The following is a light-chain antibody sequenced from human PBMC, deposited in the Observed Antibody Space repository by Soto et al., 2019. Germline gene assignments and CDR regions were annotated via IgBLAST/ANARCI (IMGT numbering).Light chain of an antibody. CDR1: QDISNY. CDR2: DAS. V-gene: IGKV1-33*01. J-gene: IGKJ4*01. CDR3: QQYDNPRLT. Sequence: DIQMTQSPSSLSASVGDRVTITCQASQDISNYLNWYQQKPGKAPKLLIYDASNLETGVPSRFSGSGSGKDFTFTISSLQPEDIATYYCQQYDNPRLTFGGGTKVEIK.